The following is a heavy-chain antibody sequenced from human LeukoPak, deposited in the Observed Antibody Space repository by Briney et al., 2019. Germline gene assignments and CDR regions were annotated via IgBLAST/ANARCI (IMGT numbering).Heavy chain of an antibody. D-gene: IGHD2-21*01. J-gene: IGHJ5*02. V-gene: IGHV1-2*02. CDR1: GYSFTDYY. CDR2: INANSGGT. CDR3: ARADRLHGGPYLIGP. Sequence: ASVKVSCKTSGYSFTDYYMHWVRQVPGQGLEWMGWINANSGGTSSAQKFQGRVTMTRDTSISTVYMEVSWLTSDDTAIYYCARADRLHGGPYLIGPWGQGTLVTVSS.